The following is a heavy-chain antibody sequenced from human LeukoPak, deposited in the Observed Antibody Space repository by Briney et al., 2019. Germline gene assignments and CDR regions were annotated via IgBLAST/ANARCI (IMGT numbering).Heavy chain of an antibody. D-gene: IGHD3-16*01. Sequence: SQTLSLTCSVSGDSISSGYFYWNWIRQPAGKGLEWIGRIYPVSGSSSYNPSLQSRATILEDRSRNQFSLKLSAVTASDTALYYCARETAVHGGIAFWGQGIQVTVSS. V-gene: IGHV4-61*02. CDR3: ARETAVHGGIAF. CDR1: GDSISSGYFY. J-gene: IGHJ4*02. CDR2: IYPVSGSS.